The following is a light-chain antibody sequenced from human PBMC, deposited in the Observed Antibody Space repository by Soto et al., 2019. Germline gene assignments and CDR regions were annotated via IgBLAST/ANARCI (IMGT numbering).Light chain of an antibody. Sequence: DIQMTQSPSTLSASVGDRVTITCRASQSISSWLAWYQQKPGKAPKLLIYKASSLESGVPSRFSGRGSGTEFTLHISSLQPDDFATYYCQQYNSYAWTFGQGTKVEIK. J-gene: IGKJ1*01. V-gene: IGKV1-5*03. CDR2: KAS. CDR3: QQYNSYAWT. CDR1: QSISSW.